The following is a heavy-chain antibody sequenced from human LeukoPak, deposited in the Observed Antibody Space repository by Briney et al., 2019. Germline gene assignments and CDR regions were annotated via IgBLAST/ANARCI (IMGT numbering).Heavy chain of an antibody. Sequence: GGSLRLSCAASGFTFSSYAMHWVRQAPGKGLEWVAVISYDGSNKYYADSVKGRFTISRDNPKNTLYLQMNSLRAEDTAVYYCASSTAQWTSFDYWGQGTLVTVSS. CDR2: ISYDGSNK. CDR1: GFTFSSYA. V-gene: IGHV3-30-3*01. D-gene: IGHD2-21*02. J-gene: IGHJ4*02. CDR3: ASSTAQWTSFDY.